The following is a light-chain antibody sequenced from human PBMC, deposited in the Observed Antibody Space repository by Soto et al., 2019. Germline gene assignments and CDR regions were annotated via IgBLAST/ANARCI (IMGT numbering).Light chain of an antibody. CDR1: QSVSSY. J-gene: IGKJ4*01. CDR2: DAS. CDR3: QQRRDWPLT. V-gene: IGKV3-11*01. Sequence: EIVLTQSPATLSLSPGERATLSCRASQSVSSYLAWYQQKPGQAPRLLISDASNRATDIPARFSGSGSEIDFTLTVSSLEPEDFAVYYCQQRRDWPLTFGGGTKVEI.